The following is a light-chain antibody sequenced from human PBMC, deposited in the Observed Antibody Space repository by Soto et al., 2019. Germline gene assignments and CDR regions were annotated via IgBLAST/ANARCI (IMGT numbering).Light chain of an antibody. CDR3: QQYDNWPYT. CDR2: GAS. J-gene: IGKJ2*01. V-gene: IGKV3-15*01. Sequence: EIVMTHSPATLSLSPGERATLSCRASQSVSNNLAWYQQKPGQAPRLLIYGASTRATAIPARFSGSGSGTEFTLTISSRQSEDFAVYFCQQYDNWPYTFGQGTKLEIK. CDR1: QSVSNN.